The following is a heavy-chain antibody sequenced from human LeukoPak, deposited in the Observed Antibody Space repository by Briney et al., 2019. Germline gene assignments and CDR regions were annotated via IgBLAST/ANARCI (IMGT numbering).Heavy chain of an antibody. D-gene: IGHD3-10*01. CDR1: GFTFSSYW. CDR2: INSDGSST. J-gene: IGHJ5*02. V-gene: IGHV3-74*01. CDR3: ARESVGWFGELLYDH. Sequence: PGGSLRLSCAASGFTFSSYWMHWVRQAPGKGLVWVSRINSDGSSTSYADSVKGRFTISRDNAKSTLYLQMNSLRAEDTAVYYCARESVGWFGELLYDHWGQGTLVTVSS.